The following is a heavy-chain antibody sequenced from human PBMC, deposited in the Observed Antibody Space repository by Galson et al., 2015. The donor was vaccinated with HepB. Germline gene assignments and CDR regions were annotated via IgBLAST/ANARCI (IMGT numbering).Heavy chain of an antibody. J-gene: IGHJ4*02. Sequence: SLRLSCAASGFTFSSYAMHWVRQAPGKGLEYVSAISSNGGSTYYADSVKGRFTISRDNSKNTLYLQMSSLRAEDTAVYYCVKAGLRVIVGATLQNWGQGTLVTVSS. CDR2: ISSNGGST. CDR1: GFTFSSYA. V-gene: IGHV3-64D*06. CDR3: VKAGLRVIVGATLQN. D-gene: IGHD1-26*01.